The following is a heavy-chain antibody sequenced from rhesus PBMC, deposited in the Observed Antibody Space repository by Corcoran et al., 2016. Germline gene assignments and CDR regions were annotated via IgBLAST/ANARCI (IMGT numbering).Heavy chain of an antibody. CDR2: IYGSGGGN. J-gene: IGHJ4*01. D-gene: IGHD6-25*01. V-gene: IGHV4-106*01. Sequence: QVQLQESGPGLVKPSETLSLTCAVSGGSISDDYYWSWIRQPPGKGLEWIGYIYGSGGGNKYNPSLKYRVTISIDTSKNQCSLKLSSVTAADPAVYYCARVPVIAADADYWGQGVLVTVSS. CDR1: GGSISDDYY. CDR3: ARVPVIAADADY.